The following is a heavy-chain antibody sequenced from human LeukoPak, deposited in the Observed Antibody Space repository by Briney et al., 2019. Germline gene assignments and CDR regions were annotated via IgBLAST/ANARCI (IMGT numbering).Heavy chain of an antibody. J-gene: IGHJ1*01. V-gene: IGHV1-2*02. D-gene: IGHD1-1*01. Sequence: GASVKVSCKASGYTFTGYYMHWVRQAPGQGLEWMGWINPNSGGTNYAQKFRGRVTMTRDTSISTAYMELSSLRSEDTAVYYCAREPYNWNDGEYFQHWGQGTLVTVSS. CDR2: INPNSGGT. CDR1: GYTFTGYY. CDR3: AREPYNWNDGEYFQH.